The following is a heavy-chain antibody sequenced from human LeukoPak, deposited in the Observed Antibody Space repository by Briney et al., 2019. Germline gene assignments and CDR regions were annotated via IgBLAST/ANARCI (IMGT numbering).Heavy chain of an antibody. CDR3: AKRSVSVVVPAAIPYY. Sequence: PGGSLRLSCAASGFPFSSYAMSWVRQAPGKGLEWVSGISGSGGSTYYADSVKGRFTISRDNSKNTLYLQMNSLRAEDTAVYYCAKRSVSVVVPAAIPYYWGQGTLVTVSS. CDR1: GFPFSSYA. D-gene: IGHD2-2*01. V-gene: IGHV3-23*01. J-gene: IGHJ4*02. CDR2: ISGSGGST.